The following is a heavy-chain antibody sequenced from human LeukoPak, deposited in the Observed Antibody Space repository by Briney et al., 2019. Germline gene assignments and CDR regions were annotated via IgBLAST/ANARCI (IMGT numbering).Heavy chain of an antibody. J-gene: IGHJ4*02. Sequence: HGGSLRLSCAASGFTFTTYAMSWVRQAPGKGLEWVSSIANDGGSTYYADSVKGRFTISRDNSRNTVYLQMNSLRAEDTAVYYCARDLGYSYGANPFDYWGQGTLVTVSS. CDR1: GFTFTTYA. D-gene: IGHD5-18*01. CDR3: ARDLGYSYGANPFDY. V-gene: IGHV3-23*01. CDR2: IANDGGST.